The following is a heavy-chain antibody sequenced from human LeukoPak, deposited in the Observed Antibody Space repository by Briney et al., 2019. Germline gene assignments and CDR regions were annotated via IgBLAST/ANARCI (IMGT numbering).Heavy chain of an antibody. CDR2: ISQTGTIE. CDR1: GFTFVTYV. V-gene: IGHV3-30*04. J-gene: IGHJ6*03. CDR3: ARDRAVALPTYYYYMDV. Sequence: PGGSLRLSCAASGFTFVTYVIHWVRQAPGKGLEWVAVISQTGTIETYADSVQGRFTISRDNSKNTVYPQMTSLKTEDTAVYYCARDRAVALPTYYYYMDVWGKGTTVTVSS. D-gene: IGHD2-15*01.